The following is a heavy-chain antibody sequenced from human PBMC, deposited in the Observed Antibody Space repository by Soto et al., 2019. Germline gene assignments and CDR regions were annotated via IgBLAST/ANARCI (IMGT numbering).Heavy chain of an antibody. J-gene: IGHJ4*02. CDR2: ISYDGSNK. D-gene: IGHD3-10*01. CDR3: AKDGYYGSGSYYLGY. V-gene: IGHV3-30*18. CDR1: GFTFSSYG. Sequence: QVQLVESGGGVVQPGRSLRLSCAASGFTFSSYGMHWVRQAPGKGLEWVAVISYDGSNKYYADSVKGRFTISRDNSKNTLYLQMNSLRAEDTAVYYCAKDGYYGSGSYYLGYWCQGTLVTVSS.